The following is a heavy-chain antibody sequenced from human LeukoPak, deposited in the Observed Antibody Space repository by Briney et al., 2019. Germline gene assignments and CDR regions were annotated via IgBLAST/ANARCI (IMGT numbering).Heavy chain of an antibody. CDR2: IYTSGST. CDR3: ARENSGSYREFDY. D-gene: IGHD1-26*01. J-gene: IGHJ4*02. Sequence: SETLSLTCTVSGGSVSSYYWSWIRQTAGKGLEWIGHIYTSGSTKYNASLKSRVSMSVDTSKNQFSLKLSSVTAADTAVFYCARENSGSYREFDYWGQGTLVTVSS. CDR1: GGSVSSYY. V-gene: IGHV4-4*07.